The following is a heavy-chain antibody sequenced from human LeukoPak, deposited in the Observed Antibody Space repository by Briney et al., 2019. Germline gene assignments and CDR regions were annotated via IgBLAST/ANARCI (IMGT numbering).Heavy chain of an antibody. D-gene: IGHD3-16*02. CDR2: ISYDGYDK. CDR3: ANGPGGVWGSYRPSNY. J-gene: IGHJ4*02. Sequence: GGSLRLSCAASGFTFNDYAMYWVRQTPGKGLEWVTLISYDGYDKSYADSVRGRFTISRDNSRNTLYLQMDSLRSEDTAVYYCANGPGGVWGSYRPSNYWGQGTLVTVSS. CDR1: GFTFNDYA. V-gene: IGHV3-30-3*01.